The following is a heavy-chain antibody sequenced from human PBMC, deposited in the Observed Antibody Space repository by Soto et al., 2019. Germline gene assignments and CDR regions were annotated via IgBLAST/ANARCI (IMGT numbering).Heavy chain of an antibody. V-gene: IGHV4-61*01. D-gene: IGHD2-2*01. CDR2: IYYSGST. CDR1: GGSVSSGSYY. Sequence: SETLSLTCTVSGGSVSSGSYYWSWIRQPPGKGLEWIGYIYYSGSTNYNPSLKSRVTISVDTSKNQFSLKLSSVTAADTAVYYCARGYCSSTSCYSYYYYYGMDVWGQGTTVTVSS. J-gene: IGHJ6*02. CDR3: ARGYCSSTSCYSYYYYYGMDV.